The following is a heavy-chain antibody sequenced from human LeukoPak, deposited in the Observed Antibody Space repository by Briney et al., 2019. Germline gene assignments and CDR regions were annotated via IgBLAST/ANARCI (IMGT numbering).Heavy chain of an antibody. J-gene: IGHJ4*02. Sequence: PGGSLRLSCAASGFTFRNYWMNWVRQAPGKGLECLANIKEDGSETYYADSVVGRFTISRDNAKNSLYLQMNSLRAEDTAVYFCARDLTSGCPDYWGQGTLVTVSS. CDR3: ARDLTSGCPDY. CDR1: GFTFRNYW. V-gene: IGHV3-7*01. D-gene: IGHD6-19*01. CDR2: IKEDGSET.